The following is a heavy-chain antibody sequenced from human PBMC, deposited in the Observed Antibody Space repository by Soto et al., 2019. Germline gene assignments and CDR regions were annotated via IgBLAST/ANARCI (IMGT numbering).Heavy chain of an antibody. CDR3: ARCSLVVVPAPGFDP. J-gene: IGHJ5*02. V-gene: IGHV4-30-4*01. D-gene: IGHD2-2*01. CDR2: ISHSETT. CDR1: GSYITSGDYH. Sequence: PSETLSLTCSVSGSYITSGDYHWTWIRQAPGKGLEWIGYISHSETTYYSPALKNRIIISSDFSMNQFSLRLNSVTAADTALYYCARCSLVVVPAPGFDPWGRGTLVTVSS.